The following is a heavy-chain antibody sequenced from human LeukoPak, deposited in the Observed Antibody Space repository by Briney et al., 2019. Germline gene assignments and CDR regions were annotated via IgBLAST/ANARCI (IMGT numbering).Heavy chain of an antibody. D-gene: IGHD2-21*02. V-gene: IGHV4-31*03. CDR1: GGSISSGGYY. Sequence: MSSQTLSLTCTVSGGSISSGGYYWSWIRQHPGKGLEWIGYIYYSGSTYYNPSLKSRVTISVDTSKNQFSLKLSSVTAADTAVYYCASSRKNTVVTPYYYGMDVWGQGTTVTVSS. J-gene: IGHJ6*02. CDR2: IYYSGST. CDR3: ASSRKNTVVTPYYYGMDV.